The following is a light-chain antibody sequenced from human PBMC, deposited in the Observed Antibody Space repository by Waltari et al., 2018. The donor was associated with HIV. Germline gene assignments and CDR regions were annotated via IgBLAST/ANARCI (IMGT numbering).Light chain of an antibody. Sequence: QSVLTQPPSVSGAPGQRATIPCTGSRSNIGAHYDVHWYQQLPGTAPKLLIYGNNNRPSGVPDRFSGSKSGTSASLAITGLQAEDEADYYCQSYDNSLSGSGVFGGGTKLTVL. CDR3: QSYDNSLSGSGV. CDR2: GNN. J-gene: IGLJ3*02. V-gene: IGLV1-40*01. CDR1: RSNIGAHYD.